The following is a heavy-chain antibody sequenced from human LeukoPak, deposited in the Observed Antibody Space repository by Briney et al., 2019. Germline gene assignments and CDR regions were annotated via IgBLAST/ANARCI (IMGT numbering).Heavy chain of an antibody. V-gene: IGHV3-64*02. Sequence: HPGGSLRLSCEASGFTFSTNAIHWVRQAPGQGLQYVSAISGNGGSTYYADSVKDRFTISRDNSKNTVYLQMGSLRAEDMAVYYCARVKYNDFWSGYSPPDYWGQGTLVTVFS. CDR1: GFTFSTNA. D-gene: IGHD3-3*01. CDR3: ARVKYNDFWSGYSPPDY. J-gene: IGHJ4*02. CDR2: ISGNGGST.